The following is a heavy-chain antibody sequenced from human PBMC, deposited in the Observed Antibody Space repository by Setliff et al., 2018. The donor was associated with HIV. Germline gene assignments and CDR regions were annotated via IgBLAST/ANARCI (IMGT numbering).Heavy chain of an antibody. CDR3: ARDTGWKIDI. V-gene: IGHV3-30*07. CDR2: ISYDGSDK. J-gene: IGHJ3*02. D-gene: IGHD1-1*01. Sequence: GGSLRLSCAASGFTSSSYEMHWVRQAPGKGLEWVAVISYDGSDKYYVGSVRGRFTISRDNAKSSLYLQMNSLRAEDTAVYYCARDTGWKIDIWGQGTMVTVSS. CDR1: GFTSSSYE.